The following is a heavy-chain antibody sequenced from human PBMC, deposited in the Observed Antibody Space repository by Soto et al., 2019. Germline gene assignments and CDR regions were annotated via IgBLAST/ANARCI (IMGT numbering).Heavy chain of an antibody. CDR2: IYYSGST. CDR3: ARGRHSSGNYTSYFDY. J-gene: IGHJ4*02. V-gene: IGHV4-59*01. Sequence: SESRARKCSVSGGSMSSYNWSWIRQPPGKGLEWIGYIYYSGSTSYNPSLKSRVTISVDTSKNQFSLKLSSVTAADTAVYYCARGRHSSGNYTSYFDYWGQGTLVTVSS. CDR1: GGSMSSYN. D-gene: IGHD3-22*01.